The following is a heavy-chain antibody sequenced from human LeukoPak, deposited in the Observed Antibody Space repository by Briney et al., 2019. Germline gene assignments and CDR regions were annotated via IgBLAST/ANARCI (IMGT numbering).Heavy chain of an antibody. CDR2: INSDGSST. Sequence: GGSLRLSCAASGFTFSSYWMHWVRQAPGKGLVWVSRINSDGSSTSYADSVKGRFTISRDNAKNSLYLQMNSLRAEDTAVYYCAKDKVAGRGAFDYWGQGTLVTVSS. CDR3: AKDKVAGRGAFDY. J-gene: IGHJ4*02. V-gene: IGHV3-74*01. D-gene: IGHD6-19*01. CDR1: GFTFSSYW.